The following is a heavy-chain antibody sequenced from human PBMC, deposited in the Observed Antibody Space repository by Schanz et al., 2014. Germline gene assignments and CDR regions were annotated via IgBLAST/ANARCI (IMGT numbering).Heavy chain of an antibody. CDR1: GFTFSDYS. J-gene: IGHJ4*02. CDR3: VRVSFADPRLYRGMDRDIDY. Sequence: EVQLVESGGGWVQPGGSLRLSCAASGFTFSDYSMNWVRQAPGKGPEWVSYISGSSRTIYYADSVKGRFTMSRDNAKNSVFLQMNSLRAEDTAVYYCVRVSFADPRLYRGMDRDIDYWGQGTLVTVSS. CDR2: ISGSSRTI. D-gene: IGHD5-18*01. V-gene: IGHV3-48*01.